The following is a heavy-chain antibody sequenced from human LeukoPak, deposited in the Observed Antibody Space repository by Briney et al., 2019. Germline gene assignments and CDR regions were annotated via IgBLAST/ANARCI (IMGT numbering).Heavy chain of an antibody. J-gene: IGHJ4*02. D-gene: IGHD3-10*01. CDR3: ARGGVDYYGSGTYYLMYYFDY. V-gene: IGHV3-7*03. Sequence: PGGSLRLSCAASGFTFSSYWMNWVRQAPGKGLEWVANIKKDGSEKYYVDSVKGRFTISRDDSHNTLYLQMNSLRAEDTAVYFCARGGVDYYGSGTYYLMYYFDYWGQGALVTVSS. CDR1: GFTFSSYW. CDR2: IKKDGSEK.